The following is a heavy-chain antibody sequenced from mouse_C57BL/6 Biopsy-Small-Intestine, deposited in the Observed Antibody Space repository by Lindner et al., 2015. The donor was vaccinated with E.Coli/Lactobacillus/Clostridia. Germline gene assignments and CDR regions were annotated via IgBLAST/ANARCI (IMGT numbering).Heavy chain of an antibody. J-gene: IGHJ3*01. CDR3: ARPAGPMIRGAYEY. V-gene: IGHV14-4*02. Sequence: SVKVSCKASGYTFNDYFLHWVRQAPGQGLEWMGRINPISGGTDYAQRFQGRVTMTRDTSINIVYMELSSLRSDDTAVYYCARPAGPMIRGAYEYWGQGSLVTVS. D-gene: IGHD2-4*01. CDR1: GYTFNDYF. CDR2: INPISGGT.